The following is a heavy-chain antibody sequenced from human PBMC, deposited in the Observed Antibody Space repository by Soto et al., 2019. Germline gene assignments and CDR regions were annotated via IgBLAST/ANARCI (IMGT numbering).Heavy chain of an antibody. Sequence: SETLSLTCAAYGGSFSGYYWSWIRQPPRKGLEWIGEINHSGSTNYNPSLKSRVTISVDTSKNQFSLKLSSVTAADTAVYYCARGSRPNVYASSGYYRQIDYWGQGTLVTVSS. CDR1: GGSFSGYY. V-gene: IGHV4-34*01. J-gene: IGHJ4*02. CDR3: ARGSRPNVYASSGYYRQIDY. CDR2: INHSGST. D-gene: IGHD3-22*01.